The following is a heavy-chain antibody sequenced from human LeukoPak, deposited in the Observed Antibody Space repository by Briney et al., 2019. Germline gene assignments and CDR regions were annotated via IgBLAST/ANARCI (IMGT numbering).Heavy chain of an antibody. D-gene: IGHD3-9*01. CDR1: GFTFSNYA. Sequence: GGSLRLSCAASGFTFSNYAMSWVRQAPGKGLEWISVISGSIGRTDYADSVKGRFTIYRDNSKNTLYLQMNSLRAEDTAVYYCAKGNLNFDYWGQGTLVTVSS. CDR3: AKGNLNFDY. J-gene: IGHJ4*02. V-gene: IGHV3-23*01. CDR2: ISGSIGRT.